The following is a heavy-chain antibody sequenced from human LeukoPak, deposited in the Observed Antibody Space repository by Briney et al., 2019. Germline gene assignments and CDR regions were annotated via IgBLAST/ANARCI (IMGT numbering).Heavy chain of an antibody. CDR1: GGSFSGYY. V-gene: IGHV4-34*01. J-gene: IGHJ5*02. CDR3: ARGRPRGYDWFDP. CDR2: INHSGST. Sequence: SETLSLTCAVYGGSFSGYYWSWIRQPPGKGLEWIGEINHSGSTNYNPSLKSRVTISVDTSKNQFSLKLSSVTAADTAVYYCARGRPRGYDWFDPWGQGTLVTVSS. D-gene: IGHD1-1*01.